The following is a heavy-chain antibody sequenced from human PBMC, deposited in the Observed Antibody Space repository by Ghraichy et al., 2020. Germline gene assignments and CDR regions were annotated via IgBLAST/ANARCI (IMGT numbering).Heavy chain of an antibody. CDR2: IYTSGST. CDR1: GGSISSYY. V-gene: IGHV4-4*09. J-gene: IGHJ4*02. D-gene: IGHD3-22*01. CDR3: ARHQRDQNYYDSNDYFDY. Sequence: SETLSLTCTVSGGSISSYYWSWIRQPPGKGLEWIGYIYTSGSTNYNPSLKSRVTISVDTSKNQFSLKLSSVTAADTAVYYCARHQRDQNYYDSNDYFDYWGQGTLVTVSS.